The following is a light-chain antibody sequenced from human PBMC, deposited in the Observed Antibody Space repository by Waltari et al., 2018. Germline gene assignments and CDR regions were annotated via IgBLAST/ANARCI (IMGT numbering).Light chain of an antibody. CDR3: QHRGT. V-gene: IGKV3-11*01. CDR2: DAS. CDR1: QSVSSY. J-gene: IGKJ1*01. Sequence: EIVLTQSLATLSLSPGERATLPCRASQSVSSYLAWYQQKPGQAPRLLIYDASNRATGIPARFSGSGSGTDFTLTISSLEPEDFAVYYCQHRGTFGQGTRVEIK.